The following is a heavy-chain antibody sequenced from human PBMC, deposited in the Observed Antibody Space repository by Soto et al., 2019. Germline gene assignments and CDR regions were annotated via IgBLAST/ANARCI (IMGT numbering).Heavy chain of an antibody. CDR1: GYTFTNYG. V-gene: IGHV1-18*01. D-gene: IGHD4-4*01. J-gene: IGHJ4*02. Sequence: QVQLVQSGAEVKKPGASVKVSCKASGYTFTNYGLTWVRQAAGQGLEWMGWINTYNGKTNSAQRLQGRVTMTTDTSTNTAYMDLRSLTSDDSAVYYCARVQAPTESDYWGQGTLVTVSS. CDR3: ARVQAPTESDY. CDR2: INTYNGKT.